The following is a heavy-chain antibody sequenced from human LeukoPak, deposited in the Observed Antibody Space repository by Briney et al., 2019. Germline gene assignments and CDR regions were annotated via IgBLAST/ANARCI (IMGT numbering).Heavy chain of an antibody. V-gene: IGHV1-8*01. CDR2: MNPNSGNT. D-gene: IGHD2-2*01. Sequence: ASVKVSCKASRYTFTSYDINWVRQATGQGLEWMGWMNPNSGNTGYAQKFQGRVTMTRNTSISTAYMELSSLRSEDTAVYYCARGSPSSTSAADYWGQGTLVTVSS. J-gene: IGHJ4*02. CDR3: ARGSPSSTSAADY. CDR1: RYTFTSYD.